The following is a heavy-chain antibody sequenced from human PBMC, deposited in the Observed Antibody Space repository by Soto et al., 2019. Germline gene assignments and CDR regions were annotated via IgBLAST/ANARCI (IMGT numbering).Heavy chain of an antibody. CDR1: GGSISSSSYY. CDR2: IYYSGST. CDR3: ARQPITMIVVVISYFDY. J-gene: IGHJ4*02. V-gene: IGHV4-39*01. D-gene: IGHD3-22*01. Sequence: SETLSLTCTVSGGSISSSSYYWGWIRQPPGKGLEWIGSIYYSGSTYYNPSLKSRVTISVDTSKNQFSLKLSSVTAADTAVYYCARQPITMIVVVISYFDYWGQGTLVTVS.